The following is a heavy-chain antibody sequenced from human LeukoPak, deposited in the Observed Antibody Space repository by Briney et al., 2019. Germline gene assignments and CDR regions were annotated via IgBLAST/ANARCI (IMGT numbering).Heavy chain of an antibody. J-gene: IGHJ5*02. CDR1: GFTFSSYA. CDR3: AKDRRVIAPEGVIS. CDR2: ISGSGGST. Sequence: PGGSLRLSCAASGFTFSSYAMSWVRQAPGKGLEWISAISGSGGSTYYADSVKGRFTISRDNSKNTLFLQMNSLRAEDAAVYYCAKDRRVIAPEGVISWGQGTLVTVSS. V-gene: IGHV3-23*01. D-gene: IGHD2-21*01.